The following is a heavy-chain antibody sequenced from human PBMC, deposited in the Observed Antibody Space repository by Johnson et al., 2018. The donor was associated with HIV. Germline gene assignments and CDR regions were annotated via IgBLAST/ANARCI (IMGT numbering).Heavy chain of an antibody. J-gene: IGHJ3*02. CDR2: IYSRGST. V-gene: IGHV3-66*03. CDR3: AKSIAAAGTNAFDI. Sequence: MQLVESGGGLIQPGASLRLSCPASGFTVSSNYMSRVRQAPGKGLEWVSAIYSRGSTSYADPVKGRFTISRDNSKNTLYLQMNSLRAEDTAVYYCAKSIAAAGTNAFDIWGQGTMVTVSS. D-gene: IGHD6-13*01. CDR1: GFTVSSNY.